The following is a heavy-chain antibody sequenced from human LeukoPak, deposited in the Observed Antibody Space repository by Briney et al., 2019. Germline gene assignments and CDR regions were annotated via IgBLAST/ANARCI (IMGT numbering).Heavy chain of an antibody. Sequence: SETLSLTCTVSGYSVSSDYYWGWIRQPPGKGLEWIGNIYHSGSTYYNPSLKSRVTISVDTSKKQFSLRLSSVTAADTAVYYCARASYSYDINGWVPFDYWGQGTLVTVSS. CDR2: IYHSGST. J-gene: IGHJ4*02. CDR3: ARASYSYDINGWVPFDY. D-gene: IGHD3-22*01. V-gene: IGHV4-38-2*02. CDR1: GYSVSSDYY.